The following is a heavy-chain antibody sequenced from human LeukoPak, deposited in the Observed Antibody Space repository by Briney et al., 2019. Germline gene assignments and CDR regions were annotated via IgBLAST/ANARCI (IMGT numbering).Heavy chain of an antibody. CDR3: ARGQEDYDFWSGYYSLLDY. CDR1: GGSISSGSYY. CDR2: IYTSGST. Sequence: PSQTLSLTCTVSGGSISSGSYYWSWIRQPAGKGLEWIGRIYTSGSTNYNPSPKSRVTISVDTSKNQFSLKLSSVTAADTAVYYCARGQEDYDFWSGYYSLLDYWGQGTLVTVSS. D-gene: IGHD3-3*01. V-gene: IGHV4-61*02. J-gene: IGHJ4*02.